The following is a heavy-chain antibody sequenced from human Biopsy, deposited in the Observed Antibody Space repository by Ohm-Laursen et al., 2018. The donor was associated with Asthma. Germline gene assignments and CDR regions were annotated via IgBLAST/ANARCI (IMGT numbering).Heavy chain of an antibody. J-gene: IGHJ3*02. CDR3: ARAYGGSFFSGAFDI. CDR1: GFTVSTNG. D-gene: IGHD4-23*01. V-gene: IGHV3-53*01. CDR2: IYSGGGT. Sequence: SLRLSCAASGFTVSTNGMSWVRQPPGKGLEWVSVIYSGGGTYYADSVQGRVTISRDNSKNTLSLQMNSLRAEDTAVYYYARAYGGSFFSGAFDIWGQGTMVTVSS.